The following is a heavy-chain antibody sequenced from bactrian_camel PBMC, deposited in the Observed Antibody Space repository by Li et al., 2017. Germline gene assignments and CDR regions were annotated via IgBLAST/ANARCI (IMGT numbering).Heavy chain of an antibody. CDR3: GAGPLAACGGWWSGGFEY. CDR2: IRRNGDA. CDR1: GYPSSRHC. J-gene: IGHJ4*01. Sequence: VQLVESGGGSVQAGGSLRLSCAHSGYPSSRHCMGWFRRAPGKAREGIAGIRRNGDAYYADSVKGRFTISQDRSKNSLYLQMSSLEPEDTAMYYCGAGPLAACGGWWSGGFEYWGQGTQVTVS. D-gene: IGHD7*01. V-gene: IGHV3S31*01.